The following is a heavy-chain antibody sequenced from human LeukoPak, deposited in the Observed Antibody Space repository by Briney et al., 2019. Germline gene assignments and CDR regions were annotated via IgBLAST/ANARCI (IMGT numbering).Heavy chain of an antibody. V-gene: IGHV3-30*02. J-gene: IGHJ4*02. CDR2: TRYDGTNK. D-gene: IGHD2-2*01. CDR1: GFAFSNYD. CDR3: AKVRLVPAAMLDY. Sequence: GGSLRLSCAASGFAFSNYDMHWVRQAPGKGREWVAFTRYDGTNKYYVDPVKGRFTISRDNSKNTLYLQMNSLRAEDTAVYYCAKVRLVPAAMLDYWGQGTLVTVSS.